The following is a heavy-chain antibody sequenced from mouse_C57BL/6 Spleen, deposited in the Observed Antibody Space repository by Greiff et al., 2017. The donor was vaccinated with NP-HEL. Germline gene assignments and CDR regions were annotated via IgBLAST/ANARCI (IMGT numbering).Heavy chain of an antibody. D-gene: IGHD3-3*01. CDR2: IYPGDGDT. J-gene: IGHJ3*01. CDR3: ARRAGTGFAY. Sequence: VQLQQSGPELVKPGASVKISCKASGYAFSSSWMNWVKQRPGKGLEWIGRIYPGDGDTNYNGKFKGKATLTADKSSSTAYMQLSSLTSEDSAVYFGARRAGTGFAYWGQGTLVTVSA. V-gene: IGHV1-82*01. CDR1: GYAFSSSW.